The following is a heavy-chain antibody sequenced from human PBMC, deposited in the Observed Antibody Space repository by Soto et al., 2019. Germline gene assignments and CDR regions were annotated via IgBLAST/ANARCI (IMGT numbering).Heavy chain of an antibody. V-gene: IGHV1-18*01. CDR2: VSGYIGNT. Sequence: QVQLVQSGAEVKKPGASVRVSCRTSGYTFSNYGISWVRQAPGQGLEWMGWVSGYIGNTHYARKLQGRVTMTKDTSTSTAHMDLRSLTSDDTAVYYCARSPLEYGSGGNCYSDFWGQGTLVTVSS. CDR1: GYTFSNYG. CDR3: ARSPLEYGSGGNCYSDF. D-gene: IGHD2-15*01. J-gene: IGHJ4*02.